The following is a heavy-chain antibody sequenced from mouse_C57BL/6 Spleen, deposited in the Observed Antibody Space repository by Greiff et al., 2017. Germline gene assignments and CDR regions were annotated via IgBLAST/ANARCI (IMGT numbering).Heavy chain of an antibody. CDR1: GYAFTNYL. Sequence: QVQLQQSGAELVRPGTSVKVSCKASGYAFTNYLIEWVKQRPGQGLEWIGVINPGSGGTNYNEKFKGKATLTADKSSSTAYMQLISLTSEDSAVYFCARDSSGYVGGFAYWGQGTLVTVSA. CDR2: INPGSGGT. V-gene: IGHV1-54*01. CDR3: ARDSSGYVGGFAY. D-gene: IGHD3-2*02. J-gene: IGHJ3*01.